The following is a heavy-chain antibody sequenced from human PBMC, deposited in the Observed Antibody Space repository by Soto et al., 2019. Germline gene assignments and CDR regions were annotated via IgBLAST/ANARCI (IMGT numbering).Heavy chain of an antibody. CDR3: ARPPYVLWCMDV. CDR2: IYYSGST. V-gene: IGHV4-59*01. Sequence: SETLSLTCTVSGGSISSYYWSWIRQPPGKGLEWIGYIYYSGSTNYNPSLKSRVTISVDPSKNQFSLKLSSVTAAATAVYYCARPPYVLWCMDVLDQETTVTVSS. J-gene: IGHJ6*02. CDR1: GGSISSYY. D-gene: IGHD3-16*01.